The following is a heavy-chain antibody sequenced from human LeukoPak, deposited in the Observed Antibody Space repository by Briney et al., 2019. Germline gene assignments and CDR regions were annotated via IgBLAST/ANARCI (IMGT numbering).Heavy chain of an antibody. D-gene: IGHD2-21*01. Sequence: NPSETLSLTCTVSGGSISSSSYYWGWIRQPPGKGLEWIGSIYYSGSTYYNPSLKSRVTISVDTSKNQFSLKLSSVTAADTAVYYCARAIQAGDYYYSYYYMDVWGRGTTVTVTS. V-gene: IGHV4-39*07. CDR3: ARAIQAGDYYYSYYYMDV. J-gene: IGHJ6*03. CDR1: GGSISSSSYY. CDR2: IYYSGST.